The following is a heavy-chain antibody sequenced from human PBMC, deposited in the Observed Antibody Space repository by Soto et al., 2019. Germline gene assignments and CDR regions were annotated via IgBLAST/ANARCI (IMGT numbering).Heavy chain of an antibody. J-gene: IGHJ6*02. CDR2: ISGSGDST. Sequence: PGGSLRLSCAASGFTFSSYAMSWVRLAPGKGLEWVSAISGSGDSTYYADSVKGRFTISRDNSKNTLYLQINSLRAEDTAVYYCAKGRSYYYYFGFDVRAQGATVTVS. CDR3: AKGRSYYYYFGFDV. CDR1: GFTFSSYA. V-gene: IGHV3-23*01.